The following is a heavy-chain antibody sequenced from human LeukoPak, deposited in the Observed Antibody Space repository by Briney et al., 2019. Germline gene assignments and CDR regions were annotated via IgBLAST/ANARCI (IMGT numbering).Heavy chain of an antibody. D-gene: IGHD2-8*02. Sequence: GGSLRLSCAASGFTFSTFAMIWVRQPPGKGLEWVSSIFPSGGEIHYADSVRGRFTISRDNSKSTLSLQMTSLRAEATAIYYWATYRGVLLPFESWGQGTLVTVSS. V-gene: IGHV3-23*01. J-gene: IGHJ4*02. CDR1: GFTFSTFA. CDR2: IFPSGGEI. CDR3: ATYRGVLLPFES.